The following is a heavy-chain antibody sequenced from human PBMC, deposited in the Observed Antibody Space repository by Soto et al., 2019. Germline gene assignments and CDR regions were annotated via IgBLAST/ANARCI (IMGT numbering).Heavy chain of an antibody. D-gene: IGHD4-17*01. Sequence: ASVKVSCKASGYTFTSYGISWVRQAPGQGLEWMGWISAYNGNTNYAQKLQGRVTMTTDTSTRTAYMELRSLRSDDTAVYYCAREVTTVTYYYYYYGMDVWGQGTTVTVSS. CDR2: ISAYNGNT. J-gene: IGHJ6*02. CDR1: GYTFTSYG. CDR3: AREVTTVTYYYYYYGMDV. V-gene: IGHV1-18*01.